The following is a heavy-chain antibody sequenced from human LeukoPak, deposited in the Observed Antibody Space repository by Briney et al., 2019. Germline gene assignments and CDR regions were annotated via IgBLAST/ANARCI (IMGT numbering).Heavy chain of an antibody. CDR3: ATNDYGDWTLFDY. CDR1: GYTFTGYY. CDR2: IIPIFGTA. J-gene: IGHJ4*02. V-gene: IGHV1-69*05. D-gene: IGHD4-17*01. Sequence: VASVKVSCKASGYTFTGYYMHWVRQAPGQGLEWMGGIIPIFGTANYAQKFQGRVTITTDESTSTAYMELSSLRSEDTAVYYCATNDYGDWTLFDYWGQGTLVTVSS.